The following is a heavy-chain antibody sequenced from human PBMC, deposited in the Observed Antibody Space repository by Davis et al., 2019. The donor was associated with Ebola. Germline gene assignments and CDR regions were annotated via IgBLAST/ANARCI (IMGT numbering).Heavy chain of an antibody. V-gene: IGHV1-18*01. CDR3: ARDHVQWFGADY. J-gene: IGHJ4*02. CDR1: GYTFTSYG. Sequence: ASVKVSCKASGYTFTSYGISWVRQAPGQGLEWMGGIIPIFGTANYAQKLQGRVTMTTDTSTSTAYMELRSLRSDDTAVYYCARDHVQWFGADYWGQGTLVTVSS. CDR2: IIPIFGTA. D-gene: IGHD3-10*01.